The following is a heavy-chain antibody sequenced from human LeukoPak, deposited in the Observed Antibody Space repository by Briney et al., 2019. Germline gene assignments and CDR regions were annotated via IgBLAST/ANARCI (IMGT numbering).Heavy chain of an antibody. D-gene: IGHD3-10*01. CDR1: VFTFSTYA. V-gene: IGHV3-64D*09. J-gene: IGHJ2*01. Sequence: GGSLRLSRSASVFTFSTYAMHWVRQAPGKGLKDVSAISSNGGSTYYADSVQGRFTISRDNSKNTLYLQTSSLRTEYSAIYYCVKLATPGASWYFDHWGRGTLVTVSS. CDR3: VKLATPGASWYFDH. CDR2: ISSNGGST.